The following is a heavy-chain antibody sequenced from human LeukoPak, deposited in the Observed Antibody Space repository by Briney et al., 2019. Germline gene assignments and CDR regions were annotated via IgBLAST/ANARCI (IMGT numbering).Heavy chain of an antibody. D-gene: IGHD2-15*01. V-gene: IGHV3-30*18. CDR3: AKELHKTTWYSH. CDR1: GFTFSTYG. J-gene: IGHJ4*02. Sequence: PGRSLRLSCAASGFTFSTYGMHWVSQAPGKGLEWVAVISYDGRTKYYGDSVKGRFTISRDNSKNTLDLQMNSLRAEDTAVYYCAKELHKTTWYSHWGQETLVTVSS. CDR2: ISYDGRTK.